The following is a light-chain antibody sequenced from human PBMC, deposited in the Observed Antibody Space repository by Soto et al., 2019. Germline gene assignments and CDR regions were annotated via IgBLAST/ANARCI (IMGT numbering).Light chain of an antibody. Sequence: QSALTQPASVSEFPGQSLTISCIGTSSDVGAYNYVSWYQQHPGKAPKLIIFDVNHRPSGISNRFSGSKSGNTASLTVSGLQADDEADYYCSSFTVMNTQVFGGGTKVTVL. J-gene: IGLJ2*01. V-gene: IGLV2-14*03. CDR2: DVN. CDR1: SSDVGAYNY. CDR3: SSFTVMNTQV.